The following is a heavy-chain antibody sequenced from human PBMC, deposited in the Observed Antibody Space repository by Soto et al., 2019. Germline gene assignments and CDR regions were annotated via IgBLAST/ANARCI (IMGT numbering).Heavy chain of an antibody. CDR2: ISGSGGST. CDR1: GFTFSSYA. J-gene: IGHJ5*02. V-gene: IGHV3-23*01. Sequence: PGGSLRLSCAASGFTFSSYAMSWVRQAPGKGLEWVSAISGSGGSTYYADSVKGRFTISRDNSKNTLYLQMNSLRAEDTAVYYCAKESVGSGWYRESWFDPWGQGTLVTVSS. D-gene: IGHD6-19*01. CDR3: AKESVGSGWYRESWFDP.